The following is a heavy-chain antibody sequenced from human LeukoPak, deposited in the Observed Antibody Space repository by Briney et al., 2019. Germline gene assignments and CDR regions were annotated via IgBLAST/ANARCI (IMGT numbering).Heavy chain of an antibody. CDR2: IIPIFGTA. J-gene: IGHJ4*02. V-gene: IGHV1-69*13. CDR1: GYTFTSYY. D-gene: IGHD6-13*01. Sequence: SVKVSCKASGYTFTSYYMHWVRQAPGQGLEWMGGIIPIFGTANYAQKFQGRVTITADESTSTAYMELSSLRSEDTAVYYCARARFSSWYYFDYWGQGTLVTVSS. CDR3: ARARFSSWYYFDY.